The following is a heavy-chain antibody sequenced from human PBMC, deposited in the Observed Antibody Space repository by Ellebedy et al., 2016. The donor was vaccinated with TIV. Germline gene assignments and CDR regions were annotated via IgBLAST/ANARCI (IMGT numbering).Heavy chain of an antibody. D-gene: IGHD3-10*01. Sequence: MPSETLSLTCTVTGGSLSSGSYYWSWIRQPPGKGLEWIGYIYYSASTKYTPSVKSRATISADTSKNQFSMKLSSVTAADTAVYYCASDRHGSGSFLLYYWGQGTLVTVSS. CDR1: GGSLSSGSYY. CDR3: ASDRHGSGSFLLYY. J-gene: IGHJ4*02. V-gene: IGHV4-61*01. CDR2: IYYSAST.